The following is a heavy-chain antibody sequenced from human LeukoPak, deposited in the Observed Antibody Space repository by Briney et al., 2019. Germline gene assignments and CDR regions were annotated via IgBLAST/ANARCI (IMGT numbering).Heavy chain of an antibody. Sequence: SETLSLTCTVSGGSISSYYWSWIRQPAGKGLEWIGRIYTSGSTKYNSSLKSRVTMSVDTSKNQFSLKPSSVTAADTAVYYCARGFLGDYYGSGSYYVFDYWGQGTLVTVSS. CDR2: IYTSGST. D-gene: IGHD3-10*01. J-gene: IGHJ4*02. CDR3: ARGFLGDYYGSGSYYVFDY. CDR1: GGSISSYY. V-gene: IGHV4-4*07.